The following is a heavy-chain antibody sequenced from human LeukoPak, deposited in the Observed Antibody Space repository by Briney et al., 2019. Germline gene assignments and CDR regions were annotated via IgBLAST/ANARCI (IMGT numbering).Heavy chain of an antibody. V-gene: IGHV1-69*13. CDR3: ARAQSKCIAVFHY. CDR1: GGTFSSYA. Sequence: VASVKVSCTASGGTFSSYAVSWVRQAPGQGLEWMGGIIPIFGTANYAQTFQGRVTITADESTSTAYMELSSLRSEDTAVYYCARAQSKCIAVFHYWGQGTLVTVSS. D-gene: IGHD6-19*01. CDR2: IIPIFGTA. J-gene: IGHJ4*02.